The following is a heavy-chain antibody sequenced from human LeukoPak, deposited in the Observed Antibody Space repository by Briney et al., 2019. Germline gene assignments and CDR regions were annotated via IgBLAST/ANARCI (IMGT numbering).Heavy chain of an antibody. V-gene: IGHV3-48*01. Sequence: GGFLRLSCAASGFIFSSHSMNWVRQAPGKGLEWVSYISSSSSTIYYADSVKGRFTISRDNAKNSLYLQMNSLRAEDTAVYYCARGAYYYEDWGQGTLVTVSS. CDR2: ISSSSSTI. J-gene: IGHJ4*02. CDR3: ARGAYYYED. D-gene: IGHD3-22*01. CDR1: GFIFSSHS.